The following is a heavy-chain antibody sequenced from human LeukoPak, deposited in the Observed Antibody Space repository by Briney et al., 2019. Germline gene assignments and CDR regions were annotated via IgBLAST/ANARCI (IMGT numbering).Heavy chain of an antibody. CDR3: ARRAAAGLNYYYYGMDV. CDR2: IYPGDSDT. V-gene: IGHV5-51*01. Sequence: GESPKISCKGSGYSFTSYWIGWVRQMPGKGLEGMGIIYPGDSDTIYSPSFQGQVTISADKSISTAYLQWSSLKASDTAMYYCARRAAAGLNYYYYGMDVWGQGTTVTVSS. J-gene: IGHJ6*02. CDR1: GYSFTSYW. D-gene: IGHD6-13*01.